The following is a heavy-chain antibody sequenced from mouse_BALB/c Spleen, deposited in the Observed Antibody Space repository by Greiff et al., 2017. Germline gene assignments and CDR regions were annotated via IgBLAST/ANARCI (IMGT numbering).Heavy chain of an antibody. D-gene: IGHD2-4*01. CDR2: ISSGGGST. J-gene: IGHJ2*01. CDR1: GFAFSSYD. Sequence: EVQGVESGGGLVKPGGSLKLSCAASGFAFSSYDMSWVRQTPEKRLEWVAYISSGGGSTYYPDTVKGRFTISRDNAKNTLYLQMSSLKSEDTAMYYCARQGYYDYDDFDYWGQGTTLTVSS. V-gene: IGHV5-12-1*01. CDR3: ARQGYYDYDDFDY.